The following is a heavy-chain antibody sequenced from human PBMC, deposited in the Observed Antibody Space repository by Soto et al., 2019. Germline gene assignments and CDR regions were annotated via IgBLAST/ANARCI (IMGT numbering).Heavy chain of an antibody. V-gene: IGHV4-34*01. CDR1: GGSFSGYY. J-gene: IGHJ4*02. Sequence: SETLSLTCAVYGGSFSGYYWSWIRQPPGKGLEWIGEINHTGSTNYNPSLKSRVTISVDTSKNQFSLKLTSVTVEDTAVYYCATSYGNAWYTYWGQGTQVTVSS. D-gene: IGHD6-13*01. CDR3: ATSYGNAWYTY. CDR2: INHTGST.